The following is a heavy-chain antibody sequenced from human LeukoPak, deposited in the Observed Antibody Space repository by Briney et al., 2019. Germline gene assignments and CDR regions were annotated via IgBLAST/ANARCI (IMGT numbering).Heavy chain of an antibody. V-gene: IGHV1-18*01. Sequence: VASVKVSCKASGYTFTSYGISWVRQAPGQGLEWMGWISAYNGNTNYAQKLQGRVTMTTDTSTSTAYMELRSPRSDDTAVYYCARALQLVSHSDYWGQGTLVTVSS. CDR3: ARALQLVSHSDY. J-gene: IGHJ4*02. CDR1: GYTFTSYG. CDR2: ISAYNGNT. D-gene: IGHD6-6*01.